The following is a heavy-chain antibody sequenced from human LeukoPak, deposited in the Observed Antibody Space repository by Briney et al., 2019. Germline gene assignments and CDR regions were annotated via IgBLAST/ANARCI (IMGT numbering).Heavy chain of an antibody. J-gene: IGHJ5*02. CDR3: ARDHSGSQHWFDP. V-gene: IGHV1-46*01. Sequence: GASVKVSCKASGYTFTSYYMHWVRQAPGQGLEWMGVINPSGGTTSHAQKFQGRVTMTRDTSTSTVYMELSSLRSDDTALYYCARDHSGSQHWFDPWGQGTLVIVSS. CDR2: INPSGGTT. CDR1: GYTFTSYY. D-gene: IGHD1-26*01.